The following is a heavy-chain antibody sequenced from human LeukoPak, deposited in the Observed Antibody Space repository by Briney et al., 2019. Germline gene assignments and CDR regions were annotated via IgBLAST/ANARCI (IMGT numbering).Heavy chain of an antibody. D-gene: IGHD1-26*01. V-gene: IGHV3-7*01. CDR2: IKQDGSEK. CDR3: ARGSGEWELLDIDY. Sequence: GGSLRLSCAASGFTFSSYWMSWVRQAPGKGLEWVANIKQDGSEKYYVDSVKGRFTISRDNAKNSLYLQMNSLRAEDTAVYYCARGSGEWELLDIDYWGQGTLVTVSS. CDR1: GFTFSSYW. J-gene: IGHJ4*02.